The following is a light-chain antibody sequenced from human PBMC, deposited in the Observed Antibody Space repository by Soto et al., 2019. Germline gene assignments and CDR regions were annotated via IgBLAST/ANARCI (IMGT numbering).Light chain of an antibody. V-gene: IGLV2-14*01. CDR2: DVS. Sequence: QSALTQPASVSGSPGQSITISCTGTSSDVGGYNYVSWYQQHPGKAPKLIIYDVSNRPSGFSNRFSGSKSGNTASLTISGLQAEDEADYYCSSYTSSSSVVFGGGTKLTVL. J-gene: IGLJ2*01. CDR1: SSDVGGYNY. CDR3: SSYTSSSSVV.